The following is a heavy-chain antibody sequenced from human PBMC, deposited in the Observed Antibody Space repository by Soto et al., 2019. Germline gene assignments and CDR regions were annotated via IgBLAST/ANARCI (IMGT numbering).Heavy chain of an antibody. J-gene: IGHJ6*02. CDR3: ARGISGGSYYYYYYYGMDV. V-gene: IGHV4-34*01. Sequence: SETLSLTCAVYGGSFSGYYWSWIRQPPGKGLEWIGEINHSGSTNYNPSLKSRVTISVDTSKNQFSLKLSSVTAADTAVYYCARGISGGSYYYYYYYGMDVWGQGTTVTVSS. CDR1: GGSFSGYY. D-gene: IGHD1-26*01. CDR2: INHSGST.